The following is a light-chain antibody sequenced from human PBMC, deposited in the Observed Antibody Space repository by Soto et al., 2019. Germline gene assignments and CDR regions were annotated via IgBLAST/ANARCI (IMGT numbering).Light chain of an antibody. CDR1: QSVSKSF. V-gene: IGKV3-20*01. Sequence: EIVLTQSPGTLSMSPGERVALSCRASQSVSKSFVAWYQQKPGQAPRLLIYGALSRATGIPDRFSGSGYGTDFTLTISRMEPEDFAVYYCLQYGDSCQWTFGQGTKVEIK. J-gene: IGKJ1*01. CDR3: LQYGDSCQWT. CDR2: GAL.